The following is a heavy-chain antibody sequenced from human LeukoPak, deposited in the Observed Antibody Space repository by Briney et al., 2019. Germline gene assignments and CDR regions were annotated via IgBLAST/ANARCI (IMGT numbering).Heavy chain of an antibody. Sequence: GGSLRLSCAASGFTFSSYSMDWVRQAPGKGLEWVSYISSGSSTIYYADSVKGRFTISRDDAKNSLYLQMNSLRAEDTAVYYCARDYYDSSGYYWGGYWGQGTLVTVSS. V-gene: IGHV3-48*04. CDR2: ISSGSSTI. CDR1: GFTFSSYS. CDR3: ARDYYDSSGYYWGGY. J-gene: IGHJ4*02. D-gene: IGHD3-22*01.